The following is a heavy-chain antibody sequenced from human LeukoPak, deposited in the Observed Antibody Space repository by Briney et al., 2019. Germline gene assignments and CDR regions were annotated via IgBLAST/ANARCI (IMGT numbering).Heavy chain of an antibody. V-gene: IGHV1-69*13. J-gene: IGHJ4*02. Sequence: SVKVSCKASGYTFTSYAMNWVRQAPGQGLEWMGGIIPIFGTANYAQKFQGRVTITADESTSTAYMELSSLRSEDTAVYYCVRGDPRGGPFDYWGQGTLVTVSS. CDR2: IIPIFGTA. CDR1: GYTFTSYA. CDR3: VRGDPRGGPFDY.